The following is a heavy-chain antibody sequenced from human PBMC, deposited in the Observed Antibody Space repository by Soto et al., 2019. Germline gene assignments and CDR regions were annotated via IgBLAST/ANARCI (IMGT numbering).Heavy chain of an antibody. D-gene: IGHD2-15*01. CDR1: GFTFSSYG. CDR3: ARDGYCSGGSCYSVPVFDY. J-gene: IGHJ4*02. CDR2: IWYDGSNK. Sequence: QVQLVESGGGVVQPGRSLRLSCAASGFTFSSYGMHWVRQAPGKGLEWVAVIWYDGSNKYYADSVKGRFTISGDNSKNTLYLQMNGLRAEDTAVYYCARDGYCSGGSCYSVPVFDYWGQGTLVTVSS. V-gene: IGHV3-33*01.